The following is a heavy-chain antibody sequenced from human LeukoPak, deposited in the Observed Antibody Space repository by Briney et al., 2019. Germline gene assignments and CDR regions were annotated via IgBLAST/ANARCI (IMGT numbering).Heavy chain of an antibody. V-gene: IGHV3-30*03. CDR2: ISYDGSNK. CDR1: GFTFSSYG. J-gene: IGHJ2*01. CDR3: AREAGDSLMGYWYFDL. Sequence: PGGSLRLSCAASGFTFSSYGMHWVRQAPGKGLEWVAVISYDGSNKYYADSVKGRFTFSRHNSRNTLHLQMNSLRPEDTAVYYCAREAGDSLMGYWYFDLWGRGTLVTVSS. D-gene: IGHD2-8*01.